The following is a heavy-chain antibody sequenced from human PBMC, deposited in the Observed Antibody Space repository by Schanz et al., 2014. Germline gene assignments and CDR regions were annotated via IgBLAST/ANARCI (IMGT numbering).Heavy chain of an antibody. CDR2: IWFDGSNK. V-gene: IGHV3-33*06. J-gene: IGHJ6*02. CDR3: AKGSMAARPLLPTDYYFYGTDI. CDR1: GFTFSRCG. Sequence: QVQLVESGGGLVKPGGSLRLSCAASGFTFSRCGMHWVRQTPAKGLEWVAIIWFDGSNKYYADSVKGRFTISRDNSKNTLYLQMNSLRAEDTAVYYCAKGSMAARPLLPTDYYFYGTDIWGQGTTVTVSS. D-gene: IGHD6-6*01.